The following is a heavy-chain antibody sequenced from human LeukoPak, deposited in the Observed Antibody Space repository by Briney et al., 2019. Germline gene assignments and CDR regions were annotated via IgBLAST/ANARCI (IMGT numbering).Heavy chain of an antibody. CDR2: IWYDGSNK. V-gene: IGHV3-33*01. J-gene: IGHJ6*02. D-gene: IGHD4-17*01. CDR1: GFTFSSYG. CDR3: ARDGAGLDYGDYGIYGMDV. Sequence: GGSLRLSCAASGFTFSSYGMHWVRQAPGKGLEWVAVIWYDGSNKYYADSVKGRFTISRDNSKNTLYLQMNSLRAEDTAVYYCARDGAGLDYGDYGIYGMDVWGQGTTVTVTS.